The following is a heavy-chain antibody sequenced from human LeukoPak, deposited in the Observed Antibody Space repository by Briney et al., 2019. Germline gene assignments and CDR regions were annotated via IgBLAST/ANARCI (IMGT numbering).Heavy chain of an antibody. CDR2: INWNGGST. J-gene: IGHJ4*02. V-gene: IGHV3-20*04. D-gene: IGHD2-15*01. CDR1: GFTFSSYG. Sequence: PGGTLRLSCAASGFTFSSYGMSWVRQAPGKGLEWVSGINWNGGSTGYADSVKGRFTISRDNAKNSLYLQMNSLRAEDTALYYCARDQGCSGGSCPDRGFDYWGQGTLVTVSS. CDR3: ARDQGCSGGSCPDRGFDY.